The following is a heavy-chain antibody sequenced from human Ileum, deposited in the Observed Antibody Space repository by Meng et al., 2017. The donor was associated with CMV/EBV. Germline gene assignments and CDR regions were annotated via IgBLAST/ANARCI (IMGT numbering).Heavy chain of an antibody. D-gene: IGHD2-15*01. CDR3: VREDIVVFDY. J-gene: IGHJ4*02. CDR1: GLTFSNFW. CDR2: IKQDGSAT. V-gene: IGHV3-7*01. Sequence: GGSLRLSCVASGLTFSNFWMTWVRQAPGMGLEWVANIKQDGSATYYADSVKGRFTISRDNAKNSLYLQMDNLRADDTAVYYCVREDIVVFDYWGQGTLVTVSS.